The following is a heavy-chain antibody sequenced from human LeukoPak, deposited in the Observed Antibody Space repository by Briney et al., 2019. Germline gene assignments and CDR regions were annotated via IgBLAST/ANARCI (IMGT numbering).Heavy chain of an antibody. CDR3: ATPSGYSSSWSFDY. D-gene: IGHD6-13*01. CDR2: ISAYNGNT. J-gene: IGHJ4*02. Sequence: GASVKVSCKASGYTFTSYGISWVRQAPGQGLEWMGWISAYNGNTNYAQKLQGRVTMTTDTSTSTAYMELRSLRSDDTAVYYCATPSGYSSSWSFDYWAREPWSPSPQ. CDR1: GYTFTSYG. V-gene: IGHV1-18*01.